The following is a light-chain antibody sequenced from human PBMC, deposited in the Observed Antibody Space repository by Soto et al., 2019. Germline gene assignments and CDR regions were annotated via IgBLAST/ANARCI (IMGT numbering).Light chain of an antibody. Sequence: DIQMTQSPSSLSASVGDRITITCRASEGISNYLVWYQQKPGKVPKVLIYAASTLQSGVPSRFSGSGSGTDFTLTISSLQPEDVATYYCQKYPTFGQGTKVDIK. J-gene: IGKJ1*01. CDR2: AAS. V-gene: IGKV1-27*01. CDR1: EGISNY. CDR3: QKYPT.